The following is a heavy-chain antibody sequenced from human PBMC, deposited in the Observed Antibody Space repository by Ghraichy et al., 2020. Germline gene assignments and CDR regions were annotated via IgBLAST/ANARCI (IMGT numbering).Heavy chain of an antibody. D-gene: IGHD3-22*01. J-gene: IGHJ2*01. CDR1: GGSISSYY. CDR2: IHTSGST. V-gene: IGHV4-4*09. Sequence: SQTLSLTCTVSGGSISSYYWSWIRQPPGKGLEWIGYIHTSGSTNYNPSLKSRVTISVDTSKNQFSLKLSSVTAADTAVYYCARHGWYYYHSSGSFPYWYFDLWGRGTLVTVSS. CDR3: ARHGWYYYHSSGSFPYWYFDL.